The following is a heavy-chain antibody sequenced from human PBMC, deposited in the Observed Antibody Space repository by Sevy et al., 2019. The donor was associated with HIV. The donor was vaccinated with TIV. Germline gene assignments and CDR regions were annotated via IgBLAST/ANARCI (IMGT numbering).Heavy chain of an antibody. J-gene: IGHJ2*01. CDR2: IFDTGST. CDR1: GGSISSSY. V-gene: IGHV4-59*13. D-gene: IGHD3-16*02. Sequence: SETLSLTCTVSGGSISSSYWSWIRQPPGKGLEWIGYIFDTGSTTYNPSLKSRVTISLDTSKSQFSLKLNSVTAADTAVYYCARALSDYVWGSYRYGGRYFDLWGRGALVTVSS. CDR3: ARALSDYVWGSYRYGGRYFDL.